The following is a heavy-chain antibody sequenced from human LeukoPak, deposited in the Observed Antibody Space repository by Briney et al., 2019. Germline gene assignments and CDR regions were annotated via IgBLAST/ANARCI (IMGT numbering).Heavy chain of an antibody. Sequence: PGGSLRLSCAASRFSFSSYSMNWVRQAPGKGLEWVGFIRSKAYAGTTEYAASVKGRFTISRDDSKSIAYLQMNILKTEDTAVYYCTRDLSMIVVVITTGDWLDPWGQGTLVTVSS. CDR1: RFSFSSYS. D-gene: IGHD3-22*01. V-gene: IGHV3-49*04. J-gene: IGHJ5*02. CDR2: IRSKAYAGTT. CDR3: TRDLSMIVVVITTGDWLDP.